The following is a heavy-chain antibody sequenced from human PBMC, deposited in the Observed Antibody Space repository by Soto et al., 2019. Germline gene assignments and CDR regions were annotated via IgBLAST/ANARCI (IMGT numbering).Heavy chain of an antibody. CDR2: IYYSGST. CDR3: ARHPGEYYDFWSGNPRHNWFDP. J-gene: IGHJ5*02. CDR1: GGSISSSSYY. Sequence: QLQLQESGPGLVKPSETLSLTCTVSGGSISSSSYYWGWIRQPPGKGLEWIGSIYYSGSTYYNPSLKSRVAISVDTSKNQFSLKLSSVTAADTAVYYCARHPGEYYDFWSGNPRHNWFDPWGQGTLVTVSS. V-gene: IGHV4-39*01. D-gene: IGHD3-3*01.